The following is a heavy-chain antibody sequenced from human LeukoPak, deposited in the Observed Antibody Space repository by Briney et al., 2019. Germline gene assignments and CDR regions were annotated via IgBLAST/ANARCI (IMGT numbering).Heavy chain of an antibody. CDR3: ARGTTVTTAVLVPNDAFDI. CDR2: SVPMFGTI. CDR1: GGTFYSYA. Sequence: SVKVSCKASGGTFYSYAINWVRQAPGQGLEWMGGSVPMFGTINLAPKFQGRVTITADESTSTAYMELTSLKSEDTAVYYCARGTTVTTAVLVPNDAFDIWGQGTMVTVPS. D-gene: IGHD4-17*01. V-gene: IGHV1-69*13. J-gene: IGHJ3*02.